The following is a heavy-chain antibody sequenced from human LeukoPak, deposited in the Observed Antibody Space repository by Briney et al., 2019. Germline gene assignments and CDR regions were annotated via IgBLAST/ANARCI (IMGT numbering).Heavy chain of an antibody. D-gene: IGHD2-2*01. V-gene: IGHV4-61*02. CDR2: IETSGST. J-gene: IGHJ6*03. CDR1: GGSISSGRYY. CDR3: ASGPGYCSSTSCYPYMDV. Sequence: PSQTLSLTCTVSGGSISSGRYYWSWIRQPAGKGLEWIGRIETSGSTKYNPSLNSRVTISVDTSKNQFSLKLSSVTAADTAVYYCASGPGYCSSTSCYPYMDVWGKGTTVTVSS.